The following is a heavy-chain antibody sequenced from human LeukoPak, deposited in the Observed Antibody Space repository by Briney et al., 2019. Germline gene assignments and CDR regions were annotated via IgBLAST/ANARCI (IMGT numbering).Heavy chain of an antibody. D-gene: IGHD1-20*01. J-gene: IGHJ4*02. V-gene: IGHV3-23*01. CDR3: AKKILTGTSPGFDY. CDR2: ISGSGGST. Sequence: GGSLRLSCAASGFTFSSYAMSWVRQTPGKGLEWVSDISGSGGSTYYADSVKGRFTISRDNSKNTLYLQMNSLRAEDTAVYYCAKKILTGTSPGFDYWGQGTLVTVSS. CDR1: GFTFSSYA.